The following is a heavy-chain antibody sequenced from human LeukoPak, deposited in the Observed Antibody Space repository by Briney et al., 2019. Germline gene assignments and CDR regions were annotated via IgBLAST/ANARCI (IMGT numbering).Heavy chain of an antibody. Sequence: SETLSLTCTVSGGSISSYYWSWIRQPPGKGLEWIGYIYYSGSTNYNPSLKSRVTISVDTSKNQFSLKLSSVTAADTAVYYCARGDGPIDYWGQGTLVTVSS. D-gene: IGHD5-24*01. CDR3: ARGDGPIDY. V-gene: IGHV4-59*01. CDR1: GGSISSYY. CDR2: IYYSGST. J-gene: IGHJ4*02.